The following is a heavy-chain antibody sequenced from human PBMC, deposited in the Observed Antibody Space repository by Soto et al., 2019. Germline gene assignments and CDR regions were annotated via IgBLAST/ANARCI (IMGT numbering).Heavy chain of an antibody. J-gene: IGHJ4*02. Sequence: QVQLVQSGAEVKETGSSVKVSCKSSGYIFKNYAVTWLRQAPGQGLEWMGGIIPVFGTPDYSQKFPGRVTITADESTSTVYMELRSLTSEDTAVYCCARHLYDYVWGSYRHWGQGTLVTVSS. CDR2: IIPVFGTP. CDR1: GYIFKNYA. CDR3: ARHLYDYVWGSYRH. D-gene: IGHD3-16*02. V-gene: IGHV1-69*01.